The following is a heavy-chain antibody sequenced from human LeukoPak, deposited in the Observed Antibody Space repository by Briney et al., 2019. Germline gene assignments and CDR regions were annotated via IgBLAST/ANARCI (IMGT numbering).Heavy chain of an antibody. CDR1: GYTFTNYG. D-gene: IGHD3-22*01. V-gene: IGHV1-18*01. CDR3: ARDLTHRRNYDNSGYQIVPAF. J-gene: IGHJ4*02. CDR2: SSAYNGNT. Sequence: ASVKVSCKASGYTFTNYGISWVRQAPGQGLEWMGWSSAYNGNTDYAQNLQGRVTMTTDTSTSTAHMELTSLRSDDTAVYYCARDLTHRRNYDNSGYQIVPAFWGQGTRVTVSS.